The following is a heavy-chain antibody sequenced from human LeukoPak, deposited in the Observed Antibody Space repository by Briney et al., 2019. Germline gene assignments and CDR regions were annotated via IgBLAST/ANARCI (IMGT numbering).Heavy chain of an antibody. CDR2: ISSSGSNM. V-gene: IGHV3-48*03. Sequence: GGSLRLSCAASGFTFSSYEMNWVRQAPGKGLEWVSYISSSGSNMYYADSVKGRFTISRDNAKNSLYLQMSSLRAEDTAVYYCRYYDSSGYLDYWGQGTLATVSS. CDR3: RYYDSSGYLDY. J-gene: IGHJ4*02. D-gene: IGHD3-22*01. CDR1: GFTFSSYE.